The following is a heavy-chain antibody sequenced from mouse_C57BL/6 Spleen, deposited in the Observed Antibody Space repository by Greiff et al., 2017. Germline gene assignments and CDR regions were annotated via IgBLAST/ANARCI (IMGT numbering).Heavy chain of an antibody. Sequence: QVQLQQSGAELVKPGASVKISCKASGYAFSSYWMNWVKQRPGKGLEWIGQIYPGDGDTNYNGKFKGKATMTADNSSSTAYMQLSSLTSEDSAVYVWARRDSDGYSWFAYWGQGTLVTVAA. CDR3: ARRDSDGYSWFAY. J-gene: IGHJ3*01. CDR2: IYPGDGDT. D-gene: IGHD2-3*01. V-gene: IGHV1-80*01. CDR1: GYAFSSYW.